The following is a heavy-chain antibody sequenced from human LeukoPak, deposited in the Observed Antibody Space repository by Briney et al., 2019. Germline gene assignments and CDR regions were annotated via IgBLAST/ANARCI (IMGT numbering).Heavy chain of an antibody. CDR2: MNPNSGNT. V-gene: IGHV1-8*01. D-gene: IGHD2-15*01. CDR1: GYTFTSYD. CDR3: ARGALSCSGGSAYSKQNRRTDY. Sequence: ASVKVSCKASGYTFTSYDINWVRQATGQGLEWMGWMNPNSGNTGYAQKFQGRVTMTRNTSISTAYMELSSLRSEDTAVYYCARGALSCSGGSAYSKQNRRTDYWGQGTLVTVSS. J-gene: IGHJ4*02.